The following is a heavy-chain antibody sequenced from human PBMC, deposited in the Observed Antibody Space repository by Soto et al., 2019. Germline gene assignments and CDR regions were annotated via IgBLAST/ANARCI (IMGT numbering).Heavy chain of an antibody. Sequence: QVQLVQSGAEVKKPESAVKVSCKAPGGTFSTYAISWDRQAPVQGLEWMGGIIPMFGTANYAQRFQDRVTITADESTNTVYMELSSLRSEDTAVYFCASGIQLWLRRINNGYSGWGQGTLVTVSS. D-gene: IGHD5-18*01. CDR3: ASGIQLWLRRINNGYSG. CDR1: GGTFSTYA. CDR2: IIPMFGTA. V-gene: IGHV1-69*12. J-gene: IGHJ4*02.